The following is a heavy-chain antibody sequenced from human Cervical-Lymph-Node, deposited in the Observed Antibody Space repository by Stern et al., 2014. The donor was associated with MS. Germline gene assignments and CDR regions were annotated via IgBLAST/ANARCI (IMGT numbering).Heavy chain of an antibody. CDR3: ARDIESNTFDI. V-gene: IGHV1-18*01. J-gene: IGHJ3*02. CDR1: GYTFSNYG. Sequence: VQLVQSGAEVKKPGASVKVSCKASGYTFSNYGFSWVRQAPGQGLECVGWIRVDNYKTIYAQNLRDRVTMTTDTSTSTVYMELRSLRSDDTAVYYCARDIESNTFDIWGQGTMVTVSS. CDR2: IRVDNYKT.